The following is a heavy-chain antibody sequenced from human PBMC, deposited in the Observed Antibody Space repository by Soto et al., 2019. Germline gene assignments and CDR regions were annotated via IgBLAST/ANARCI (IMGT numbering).Heavy chain of an antibody. CDR3: ARTSDPGIAVAGFDY. CDR2: INPNSGGT. Sequence: ASVKVSCKASGYTFTGYYMHWVRQAPGQGLEWMGWINPNSGGTNYAQKFQGRVTMTRDTSISTAYMELSRLRSDDKAVYYCARTSDPGIAVAGFDYWGQGTLVTVSS. J-gene: IGHJ4*02. V-gene: IGHV1-2*02. CDR1: GYTFTGYY. D-gene: IGHD6-19*01.